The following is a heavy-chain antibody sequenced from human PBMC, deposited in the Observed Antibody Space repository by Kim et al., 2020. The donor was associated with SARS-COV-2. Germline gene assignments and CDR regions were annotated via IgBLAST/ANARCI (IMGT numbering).Heavy chain of an antibody. J-gene: IGHJ6*02. CDR3: VADTVGNYGMDV. D-gene: IGHD5-12*01. V-gene: IGHV3-64D*09. Sequence: GGSLRLSCSASGFIFSNHAMHWVRQAPGKGLEYVSGIVSTGVSTYYADSVKGRFSISRDNSKNTLYLQMSTLRPEDTALYYCVADTVGNYGMDVWGQGTTVIVSS. CDR1: GFIFSNHA. CDR2: IVSTGVST.